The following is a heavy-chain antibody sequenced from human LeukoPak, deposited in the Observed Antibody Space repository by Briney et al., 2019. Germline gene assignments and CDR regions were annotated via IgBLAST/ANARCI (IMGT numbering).Heavy chain of an antibody. CDR3: ARRRGGTSDYDY. CDR1: GASISNFY. V-gene: IGHV4-59*08. Sequence: SETLSLTCTVSGASISNFYWSWIRQPPGKGLEWIGYIHNSGSTNYNPSLKSRVAISLDTSKNQFSLKLTSVTAADTAVYYCARRRGGTSDYDYWGQGTLVTVSS. J-gene: IGHJ4*02. CDR2: IHNSGST. D-gene: IGHD2-15*01.